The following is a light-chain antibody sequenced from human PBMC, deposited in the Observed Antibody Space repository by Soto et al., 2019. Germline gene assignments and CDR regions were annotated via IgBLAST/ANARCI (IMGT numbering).Light chain of an antibody. CDR3: SSYTSSITLV. CDR2: DVS. Sequence: QSALTQPASVSGSPGQSITISCTGTSSDVGGYNYVSWYQQHPGKAPKLMIYDVSNRPSGVSSSCSGSKSGNTAALAISGLQAEASGDYYCSSYTSSITLVFGGRTKCTVL. J-gene: IGLJ2*01. CDR1: SSDVGGYNY. V-gene: IGLV2-14*03.